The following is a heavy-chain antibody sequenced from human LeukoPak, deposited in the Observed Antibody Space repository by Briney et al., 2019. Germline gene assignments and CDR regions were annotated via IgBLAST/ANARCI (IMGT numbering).Heavy chain of an antibody. J-gene: IGHJ3*02. V-gene: IGHV1-69*05. CDR2: IIPIFGTA. Sequence: SVKVSCKASGGTFSSYAISWVRQAPGQGLEWMGGIIPIFGTANYAQKFQGRVTITTDESTSTAYMELSSLRPEDTTVYYCARLVEDAFDIWGQGTMVTVSS. CDR1: GGTFSSYA. D-gene: IGHD2-15*01. CDR3: ARLVEDAFDI.